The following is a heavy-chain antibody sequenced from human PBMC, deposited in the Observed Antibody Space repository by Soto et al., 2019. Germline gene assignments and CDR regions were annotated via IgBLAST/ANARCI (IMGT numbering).Heavy chain of an antibody. V-gene: IGHV4-39*01. J-gene: IGHJ4*02. CDR2: MYYSGGS. CDR1: GGSINNGNYF. D-gene: IGHD6-19*01. CDR3: VRGTSGWPGMDY. Sequence: SETLSLTCTVSGGSINNGNYFWGWIRQPPGKGLEWIASMYYSGGSYYNPSLKSRVTISADTSKNQFSLKLRSVTAADTAVYFCVRGTSGWPGMDYWGQGTLVTVSS.